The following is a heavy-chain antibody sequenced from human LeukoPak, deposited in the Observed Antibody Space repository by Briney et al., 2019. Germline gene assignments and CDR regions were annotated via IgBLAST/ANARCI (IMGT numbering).Heavy chain of an antibody. J-gene: IGHJ6*03. Sequence: SETLSLTCTVAGYSISSGYYWGWIRQPPGKGLEWIGSIYHSGSTYYNPSLTSRVTISVDTSKNQFSLKLSSVTAADTAVYYCARGGERSYYDFWSGYPYYYYYYMDVWGKGTTVTVSS. CDR2: IYHSGST. D-gene: IGHD3-3*01. V-gene: IGHV4-38-2*02. CDR3: ARGGERSYYDFWSGYPYYYYYYMDV. CDR1: GYSISSGYY.